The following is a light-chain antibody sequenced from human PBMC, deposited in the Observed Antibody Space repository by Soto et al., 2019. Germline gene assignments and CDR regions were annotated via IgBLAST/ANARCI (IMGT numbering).Light chain of an antibody. CDR2: DVS. Sequence: IVLTQSPATLSLSPGKRATLSCRASQNISNYLIWYQHKPGQAPRLLIYDVSNRAAGIPARFSGSGSGTDFTLTITRLEPEDFAVYYCQEYGSSPKTFGQGTKVDIK. CDR1: QNISNY. J-gene: IGKJ1*01. CDR3: QEYGSSPKT. V-gene: IGKV3-20*01.